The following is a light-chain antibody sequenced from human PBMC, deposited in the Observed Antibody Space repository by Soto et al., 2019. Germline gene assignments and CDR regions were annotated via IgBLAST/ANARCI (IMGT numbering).Light chain of an antibody. V-gene: IGKV2-28*01. CDR3: QQSYSAPPWT. J-gene: IGKJ5*01. CDR1: QSLLQSNGYN. CDR2: GAS. Sequence: DILMTQSPLSLVVTPGEPSSISCRSSQSLLQSNGYNVAWYQLKDGQVPRLVIYGASTRATDIPARFSGSGSGTDFTLTINNLQPEDFATYYCQQSYSAPPWTFGQGTRLEIK.